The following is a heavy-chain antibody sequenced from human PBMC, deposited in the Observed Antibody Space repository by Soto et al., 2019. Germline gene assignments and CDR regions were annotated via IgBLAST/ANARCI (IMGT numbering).Heavy chain of an antibody. Sequence: ESGGGLVQPGGSLRLSCAASGFTVSSNYMSWVRQAPGKGLEWVSVIYSGGSTYYADSVKGRFTISRDNSKNTLYLQMNSLRAEDTAVYYCARAYYYGSGSRTRYYFDYWGQGTLVTVSS. CDR2: IYSGGST. CDR3: ARAYYYGSGSRTRYYFDY. J-gene: IGHJ4*02. CDR1: GFTVSSNY. V-gene: IGHV3-66*01. D-gene: IGHD3-10*01.